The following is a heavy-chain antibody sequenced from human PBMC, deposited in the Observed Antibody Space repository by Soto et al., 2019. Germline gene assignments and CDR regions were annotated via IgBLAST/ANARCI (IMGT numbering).Heavy chain of an antibody. V-gene: IGHV4-30-4*01. CDR2: IYYSGST. J-gene: IGHJ5*02. CDR3: AREHHRRQFDP. CDR1: GGSISSGDYY. Sequence: SETLSLTCTVSGGSISSGDYYWSWIRQPPGKGLEWIGYIYYSGSTYYNPSLKSRVTISVDTSKNQFSLKLSSVTAADTAVYYCAREHHRRQFDPWGQGTLVTVSS.